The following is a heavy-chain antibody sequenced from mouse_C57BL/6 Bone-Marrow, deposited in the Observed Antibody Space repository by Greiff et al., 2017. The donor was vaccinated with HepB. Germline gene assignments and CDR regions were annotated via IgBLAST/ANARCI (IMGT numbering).Heavy chain of an antibody. J-gene: IGHJ3*01. CDR2: ISSGGDYI. Sequence: EVNLVESGEGLVKPGGSLKLSCAASGFTFSSYAMSWVRQTPEKRLEWVAYISSGGDYIYYADTVKGRFTISRDNARNTLYLQMSSLKSEDTAMYYCTRDFYYGNYAWFAYWGQGTLVTVSA. CDR3: TRDFYYGNYAWFAY. D-gene: IGHD2-1*01. CDR1: GFTFSSYA. V-gene: IGHV5-9-1*02.